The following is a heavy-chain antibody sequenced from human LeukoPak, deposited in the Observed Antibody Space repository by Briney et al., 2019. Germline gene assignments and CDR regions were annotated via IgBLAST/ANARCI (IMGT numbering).Heavy chain of an antibody. CDR3: ASGWDRSAPTTPFDY. D-gene: IGHD1-26*01. J-gene: IGHJ4*02. Sequence: PGGSLRLSCAASGFTFSSYEMNWVRQAPGKGLEWVSDISSSGTTIYYADSVKGRLTISRDNAKNSLYLQMNSLRAEDTAVYYCASGWDRSAPTTPFDYWGQGTLVTVSS. CDR1: GFTFSSYE. V-gene: IGHV3-48*03. CDR2: ISSSGTTI.